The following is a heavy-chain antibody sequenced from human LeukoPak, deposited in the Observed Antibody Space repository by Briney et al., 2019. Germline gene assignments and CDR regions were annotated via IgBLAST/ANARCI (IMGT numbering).Heavy chain of an antibody. CDR3: TTVYVILSYAMDV. Sequence: PGGSLRLSCAASGFIFTDAWMNWVRQAPGKGLEWVGRIRSESNGGTIDYAAHVKARFTISRDDSKNTLYLQMNSLKTEDTAVYYCTTVYVILSYAMDVWGQGTTVTVSS. J-gene: IGHJ6*02. D-gene: IGHD3-9*01. CDR1: GFIFTDAW. V-gene: IGHV3-15*07. CDR2: IRSESNGGTI.